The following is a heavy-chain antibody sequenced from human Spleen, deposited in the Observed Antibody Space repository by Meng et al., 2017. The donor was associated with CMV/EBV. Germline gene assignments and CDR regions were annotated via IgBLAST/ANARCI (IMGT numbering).Heavy chain of an antibody. V-gene: IGHV3-7*01. Sequence: GGSLRLSCAASGFTFSSHWMSWVRQAPGKGLEWVANIKQDGSEKYSVDSVKGRFTISRDNAKNSVYLQMNSLRAEDTAVYYCAREGVATMVRGRPIYSYIMDVWGEGTTVTVSS. D-gene: IGHD3-10*01. CDR2: IKQDGSEK. CDR3: AREGVATMVRGRPIYSYIMDV. CDR1: GFTFSSHW. J-gene: IGHJ6*04.